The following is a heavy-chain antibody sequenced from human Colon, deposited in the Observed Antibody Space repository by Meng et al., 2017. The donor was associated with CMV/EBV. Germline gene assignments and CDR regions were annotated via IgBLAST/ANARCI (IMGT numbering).Heavy chain of an antibody. Sequence: GGPLRLSCAASGFTFSYYWMHWVRQVPGKGLVWVARIKSDGSKTEYADSVRGRFTISRDNAKNTLYLEMNTVRDEDTAVYYCTRDAGSSTSMDYWGQGTLVTVSS. CDR3: TRDAGSSTSMDY. CDR1: GFTFSYYW. D-gene: IGHD6-6*01. V-gene: IGHV3-74*03. CDR2: IKSDGSKT. J-gene: IGHJ4*02.